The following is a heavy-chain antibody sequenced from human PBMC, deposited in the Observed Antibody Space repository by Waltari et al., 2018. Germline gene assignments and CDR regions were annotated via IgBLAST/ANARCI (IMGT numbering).Heavy chain of an antibody. V-gene: IGHV3-15*01. CDR2: IKSKTDGGTT. D-gene: IGHD3-3*01. Sequence: EVQLVESGGDLVRPGGSRRLSCSAARCRLRNAGMSWVRQAPGKGLEWVGRIKSKTDGGTTDYAAPVKGRFTISRDDSENTLYLQMNSLKTEDTAVYYCTTLFGDFWSGYFFDYWGQGTLVTVSS. J-gene: IGHJ4*02. CDR3: TTLFGDFWSGYFFDY. CDR1: RCRLRNAG.